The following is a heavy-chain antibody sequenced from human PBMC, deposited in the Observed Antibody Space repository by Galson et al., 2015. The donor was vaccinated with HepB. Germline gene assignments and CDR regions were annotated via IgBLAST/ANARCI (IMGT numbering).Heavy chain of an antibody. J-gene: IGHJ4*02. CDR2: ISGSSSAV. Sequence: SLRLSCAASGFTFSSYEMNWVRQAPGKGLEWVSYISGSSSAVSYADSVKGRFTISRDNAKNSLYLQMNSLRAEDTAVYYCARRTVTTPFDYWGQGTLVTVSS. CDR3: ARRTVTTPFDY. D-gene: IGHD4-17*01. V-gene: IGHV3-48*03. CDR1: GFTFSSYE.